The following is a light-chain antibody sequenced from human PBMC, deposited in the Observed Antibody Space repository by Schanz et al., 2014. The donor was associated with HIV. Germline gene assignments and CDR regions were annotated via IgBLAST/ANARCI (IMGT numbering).Light chain of an antibody. CDR1: QSVGSV. J-gene: IGKJ4*01. CDR2: DAS. CDR3: QQYKSPPLT. Sequence: EIVLTQSPGTLSLSPGERATLSCRASQSVGSVLAWYQQKPGQAPRLLIYDASNRATGIPARFSGSGSGTDFTLIISRLEPEDFAVYYCQQYKSPPLTFGGGTKVEIK. V-gene: IGKV3-11*01.